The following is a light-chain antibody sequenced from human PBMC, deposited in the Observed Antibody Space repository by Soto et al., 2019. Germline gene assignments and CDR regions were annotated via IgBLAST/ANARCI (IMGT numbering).Light chain of an antibody. Sequence: ELVLTQSPGTLSLSPGERATLSCRASQSVSSSYLAWYQQKPGQAPRLLIYGASTRAICIPGKFSCSGSGRYFTLLIGRQVAEDFAGEYCQQDGNSPRLTFGGGTKVESK. CDR2: GAS. V-gene: IGKV3-20*01. CDR1: QSVSSSY. J-gene: IGKJ4*01. CDR3: QQDGNSPRLT.